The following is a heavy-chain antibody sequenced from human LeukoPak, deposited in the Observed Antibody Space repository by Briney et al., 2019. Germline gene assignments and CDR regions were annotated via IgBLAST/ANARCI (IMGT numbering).Heavy chain of an antibody. J-gene: IGHJ4*02. Sequence: PSETLSLTCAVYGGSFSGYYWSWIRQPPGKGLEWIGEINHSGSTNYNPSLKSRATISVDTSKNQFSLKLSSVTAADTAVYYCARETIVEYYFDYWGQGTLVTVSS. CDR2: INHSGST. V-gene: IGHV4-34*01. CDR3: ARETIVEYYFDY. CDR1: GGSFSGYY. D-gene: IGHD4-11*01.